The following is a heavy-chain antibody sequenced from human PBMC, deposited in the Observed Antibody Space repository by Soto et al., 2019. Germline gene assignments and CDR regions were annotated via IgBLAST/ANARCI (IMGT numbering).Heavy chain of an antibody. V-gene: IGHV1-8*01. CDR3: ARERSWGARFDP. CDR2: MNRNSGNT. D-gene: IGHD1-26*01. J-gene: IGHJ5*02. CDR1: GYTFTSYD. Sequence: QVQLVQSGAEVKKPGASVKVSCKASGYTFTSYDINWVRQATGQGLEWMGWMNRNSGNTGYAQKFQDRVTMTRNTSISTAYMALSSLRSEDTAVYYCARERSWGARFDPWGQGTLVTVSS.